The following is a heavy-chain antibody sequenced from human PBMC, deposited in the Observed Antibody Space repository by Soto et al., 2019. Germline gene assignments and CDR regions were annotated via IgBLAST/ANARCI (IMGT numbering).Heavy chain of an antibody. Sequence: QVQLQESGPGLVKPSETLSLTCTVSGGSISSYYWSWIRQPPGKGLEWIGYIYYSGSTNYNPPLKSRVTMSVGTSKNQFSLKLSSVTAADTAVYYCARTLYSYGPRFDCWGQGTLVTVSS. D-gene: IGHD5-18*01. J-gene: IGHJ4*02. CDR1: GGSISSYY. CDR3: ARTLYSYGPRFDC. V-gene: IGHV4-59*01. CDR2: IYYSGST.